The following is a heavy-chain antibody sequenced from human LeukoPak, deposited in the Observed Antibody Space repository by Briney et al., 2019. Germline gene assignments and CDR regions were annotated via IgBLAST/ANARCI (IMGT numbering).Heavy chain of an antibody. V-gene: IGHV1-18*01. Sequence: HGASVKVSCKASGYTFTSYGISWVRQAPGQGLEWMGWISAYNGNTNYAQKLQGRVTMTTDTSTSTAYMELRSLRSDDTAVYYCARADSSGSYSHFQHWGQGTLVTVSS. CDR3: ARADSSGSYSHFQH. CDR2: ISAYNGNT. CDR1: GYTFTSYG. J-gene: IGHJ1*01. D-gene: IGHD1-26*01.